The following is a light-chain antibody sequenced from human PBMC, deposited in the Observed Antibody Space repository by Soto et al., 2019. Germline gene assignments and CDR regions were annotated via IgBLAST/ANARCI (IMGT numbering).Light chain of an antibody. CDR1: QSISSF. V-gene: IGKV1-39*01. CDR2: AAS. J-gene: IGKJ2*01. CDR3: QQSYSTPPRYT. Sequence: PMTQSPSSLSASVGDRVTITCRASQSISSFLNWYQQKPGKAPKVLIYAASRLESGVPSRFSGSGSGTDFTLTISSLQPEDYATYYCQQSYSTPPRYTFGQGTKVDIK.